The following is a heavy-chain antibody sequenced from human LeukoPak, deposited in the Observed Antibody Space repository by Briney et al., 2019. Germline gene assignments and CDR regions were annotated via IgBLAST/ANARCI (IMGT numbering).Heavy chain of an antibody. CDR3: ARRRRGSVGASDY. J-gene: IGHJ4*02. D-gene: IGHD1-26*01. CDR1: GGSLSGYY. Sequence: SETLSLTCAVYGGSLSGYYWSWIRQPPGKGLEWIGEINHSGSTNYNPSLKRRVTISVDTSKNQFSLKLSSVTAGDTAVYYCARRRRGSVGASDYWGQGTLVTVSS. CDR2: INHSGST. V-gene: IGHV4-34*01.